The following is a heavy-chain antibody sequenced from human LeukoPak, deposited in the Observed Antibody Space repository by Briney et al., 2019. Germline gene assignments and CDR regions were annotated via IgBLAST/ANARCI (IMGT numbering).Heavy chain of an antibody. V-gene: IGHV3-23*01. J-gene: IGHJ4*02. CDR1: GFTFTSNA. D-gene: IGHD2-15*01. CDR3: AKWGCSGGNCYPFDY. Sequence: AGGSLRLSCAASGFTFTSNAMGWVRQAPGEGLEWVSAISGSGARTYYADSVEGRFTISRDNSKNTLYLQMNSLRAEDTAVYYCAKWGCSGGNCYPFDYWGQGTLVTVSS. CDR2: ISGSGART.